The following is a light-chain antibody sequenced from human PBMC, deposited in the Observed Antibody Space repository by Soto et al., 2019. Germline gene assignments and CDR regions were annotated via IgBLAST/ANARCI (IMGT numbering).Light chain of an antibody. Sequence: EIVLTQSPATLSLSPGERATLSCRASQSVVTYLAWYQQKPGQPPRLLISGATNRAAGIPARFSGSGSGTDFTLPIGSLEPEDFAVYYCQHRNNWPPGATFGGGTKVEIK. CDR3: QHRNNWPPGAT. V-gene: IGKV3-11*01. J-gene: IGKJ4*01. CDR2: GAT. CDR1: QSVVTY.